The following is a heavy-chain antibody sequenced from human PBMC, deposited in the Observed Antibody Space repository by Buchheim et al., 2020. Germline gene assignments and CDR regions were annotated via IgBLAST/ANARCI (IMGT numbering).Heavy chain of an antibody. V-gene: IGHV3-30*18. J-gene: IGHJ4*02. CDR1: GFTFSSYG. CDR3: AKGLPLGAYEAYFDY. D-gene: IGHD5-12*01. CDR2: ISYDGSNK. Sequence: QVQLVESGGGVVQPGRSLRLSCAASGFTFSSYGMHWVRQAPGKGLEWVAVISYDGSNKYYADSVKGRFTISRDNSKNTPYLQMNSLRAEDTAVYYCAKGLPLGAYEAYFDYWGQGTL.